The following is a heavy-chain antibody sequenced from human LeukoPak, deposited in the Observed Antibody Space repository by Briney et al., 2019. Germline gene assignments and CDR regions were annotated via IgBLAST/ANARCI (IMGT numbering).Heavy chain of an antibody. CDR2: INPISGVT. V-gene: IGHV1-2*02. J-gene: IGHJ5*02. Sequence: APVKVSCKASGYTFTGYYLHWVRQAPGQGLEWMGWINPISGVTGSAQKFQGRVTMTRDKSISTVYMELSRLTSDDTAIYFCARVGSSGWYHWFDPWGHGTLVTVSS. CDR3: ARVGSSGWYHWFDP. D-gene: IGHD6-19*01. CDR1: GYTFTGYY.